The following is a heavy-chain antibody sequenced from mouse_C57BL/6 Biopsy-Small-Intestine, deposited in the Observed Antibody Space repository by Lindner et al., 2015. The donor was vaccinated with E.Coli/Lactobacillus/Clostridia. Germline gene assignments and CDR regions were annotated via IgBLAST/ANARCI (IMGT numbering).Heavy chain of an antibody. CDR1: GYAFSSSW. Sequence: VQLQESGPELVKPGASVKISCKASGYAFSSSWMNWVKQRPGKGLEWIGRIYPGDGDTNYNGKFKGKATLTADKSSSTAYMQLSSLTSEDSAVYYCARDYYGSTNFDYWGQGTTLTVSS. CDR3: ARDYYGSTNFDY. J-gene: IGHJ2*01. CDR2: IYPGDGDT. D-gene: IGHD1-1*01. V-gene: IGHV1-82*01.